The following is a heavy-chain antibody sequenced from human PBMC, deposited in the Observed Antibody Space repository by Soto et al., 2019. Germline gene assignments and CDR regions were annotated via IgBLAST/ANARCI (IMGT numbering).Heavy chain of an antibody. CDR1: GFTFSSYG. D-gene: IGHD6-19*01. J-gene: IGHJ4*02. CDR2: ISYDGSNK. CDR3: SKDTIAVAPSFDF. V-gene: IGHV3-30*18. Sequence: QVQLVESGGGVVQPGRSLRLSCAASGFTFSSYGMHWVRQAPGKGLEWVAVISYDGSNKYYADSVKGRFTISRDNSKNPVDPQMNRLRGEDKAVVFWSKDTIAVAPSFDFWGQGTLVNVSS.